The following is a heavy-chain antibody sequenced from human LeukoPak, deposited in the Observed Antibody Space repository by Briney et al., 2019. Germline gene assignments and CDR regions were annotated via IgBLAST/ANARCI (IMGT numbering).Heavy chain of an antibody. Sequence: SGPALVKPTQTLTLTCTFSGFSLSTSGMCVSWIRQPPGKALEWLARIDWDDDKYYSTSLKTRLTISKDTSKNQVVLTMTNMDPVDTATYYCAQIDVGVWTSRRAFDIWGQGTMVTVSS. J-gene: IGHJ3*02. CDR2: IDWDDDK. CDR3: AQIDVGVWTSRRAFDI. CDR1: GFSLSTSGMC. D-gene: IGHD1-26*01. V-gene: IGHV2-70*11.